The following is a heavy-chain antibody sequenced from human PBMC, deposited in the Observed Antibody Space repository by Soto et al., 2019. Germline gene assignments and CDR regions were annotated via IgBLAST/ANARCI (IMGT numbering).Heavy chain of an antibody. CDR1: GFTFSSYA. J-gene: IGHJ6*02. CDR2: ISGSGGST. Sequence: GGSLRLSCAASGFTFSSYAMSWVRRAPGKGLEWVSAISGSGGSTYYADSVKGRFTISRDNSKNTLYLQMNSLRAEDTAVYYCAKDGSDYYYYYGMDVWGQGTTVTVSS. V-gene: IGHV3-23*01. CDR3: AKDGSDYYYYYGMDV.